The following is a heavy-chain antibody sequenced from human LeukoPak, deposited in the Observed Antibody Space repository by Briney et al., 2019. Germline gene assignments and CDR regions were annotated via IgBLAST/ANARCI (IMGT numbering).Heavy chain of an antibody. Sequence: PGGSLRLSCAASRFSFSNYWMHWVRQAPGKGLVWVSRVKSDGSNPSYADSVKGRFTISRDNAENMLYLQMNTLGAEDTAVYYRARDIVSGSGSLDYWDQGALVTVSS. CDR2: VKSDGSNP. D-gene: IGHD3-10*01. J-gene: IGHJ4*02. V-gene: IGHV3-74*01. CDR1: RFSFSNYW. CDR3: ARDIVSGSGSLDY.